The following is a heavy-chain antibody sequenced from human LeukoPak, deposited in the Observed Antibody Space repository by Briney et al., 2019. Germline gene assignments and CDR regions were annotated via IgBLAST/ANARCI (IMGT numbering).Heavy chain of an antibody. CDR1: GDSISSGDYY. D-gene: IGHD3-9*01. Sequence: SETLSLTCTVSGDSISSGDYYWSWIRQPAGKGLEWIGRISSSGSTNYNPSLKSRVTVSVDTSKNQFSLKLSSVTAADTAVYYCARHSSGLRYFDWLSNHFDYWGQGTLVTVSS. CDR3: ARHSSGLRYFDWLSNHFDY. V-gene: IGHV4-61*02. J-gene: IGHJ4*02. CDR2: ISSSGST.